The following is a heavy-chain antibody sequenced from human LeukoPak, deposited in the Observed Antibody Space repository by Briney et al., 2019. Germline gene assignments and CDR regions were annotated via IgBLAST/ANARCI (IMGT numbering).Heavy chain of an antibody. J-gene: IGHJ4*02. CDR1: GYTFTSYD. D-gene: IGHD3-10*01. CDR2: MNPNSGNT. CDR3: ARARRRSGSYYRGFDY. V-gene: IGHV1-8*01. Sequence: ASVKVSCKASGYTFTSYDINCVRQATGQGLEWMGWMNPNSGNTGYAQKFQGRVTMTRNTSISTAYMELSSLRSEDTAVYYCARARRRSGSYYRGFDYWGQGTMVTVSS.